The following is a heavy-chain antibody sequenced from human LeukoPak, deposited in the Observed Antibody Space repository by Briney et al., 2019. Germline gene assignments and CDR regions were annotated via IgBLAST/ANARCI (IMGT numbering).Heavy chain of an antibody. J-gene: IGHJ6*03. Sequence: SVKVSCKPPGGTFTNRAISWVRQAPGQGLEWTGGITPIFGTPKYAQKFQGRLTISTDESTSTAYMELSSLTSEDTAVYYCVSTKYYYYYYMDVWGKGTTVTVSS. CDR3: VSTKYYYYYYMDV. D-gene: IGHD2-8*01. V-gene: IGHV1-69*05. CDR1: GGTFTNRA. CDR2: ITPIFGTP.